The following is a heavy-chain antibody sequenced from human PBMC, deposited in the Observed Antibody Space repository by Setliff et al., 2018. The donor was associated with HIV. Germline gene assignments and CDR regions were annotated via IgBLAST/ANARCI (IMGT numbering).Heavy chain of an antibody. J-gene: IGHJ6*03. D-gene: IGHD2-2*01. CDR1: GGSISSSSYY. CDR3: ARLGYCSRTTCYGYYYMDV. Sequence: LSLTCTVSGGSISSSSYYWGWIRQPPGKGLEWIGSIYYSGSTYYNPSLKSRVTISEDTSKNQFSLKLSSVTAADTAVYYCARLGYCSRTTCYGYYYMDVWGKGTTVTVSS. V-gene: IGHV4-39*07. CDR2: IYYSGST.